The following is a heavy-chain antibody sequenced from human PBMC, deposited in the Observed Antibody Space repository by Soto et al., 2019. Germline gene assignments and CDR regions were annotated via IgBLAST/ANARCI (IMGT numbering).Heavy chain of an antibody. CDR2: IYYSGST. D-gene: IGHD4-17*01. V-gene: IGHV4-31*01. CDR3: ATQKMTTVTTWLGYFDL. Sequence: QVQLQESGPGLVKPSQTLSLTCTVSGGSISSGGYYWSWIRQHPGKGLEWIGYIYYSGSTYYNPSLKSLVTISVDTSKNLFSRKLSSVTAADTAVYYCATQKMTTVTTWLGYFDLWGRGTLVTVSS. J-gene: IGHJ2*01. CDR1: GGSISSGGYY.